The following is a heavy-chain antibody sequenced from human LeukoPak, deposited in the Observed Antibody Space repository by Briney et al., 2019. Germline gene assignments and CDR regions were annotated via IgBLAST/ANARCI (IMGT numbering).Heavy chain of an antibody. CDR2: IYTSGST. CDR1: GGSISSGSYY. CDR3: ARDLNEIFDY. Sequence: SETLSLTCTVSGGSISSGSYYWSWIRQPAGKGLEWIGRIYTSGSTNYNPSLKSRVTISVDTSKNQFSLKLSSVTAADTAVYYCARDLNEIFDYWGQGTLVTVSS. V-gene: IGHV4-61*02. D-gene: IGHD1-1*01. J-gene: IGHJ4*02.